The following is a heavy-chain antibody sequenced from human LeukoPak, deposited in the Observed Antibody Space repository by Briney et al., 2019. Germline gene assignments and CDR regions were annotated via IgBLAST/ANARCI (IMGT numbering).Heavy chain of an antibody. CDR2: IYYSGST. CDR1: GGSVSSGSYY. D-gene: IGHD3-16*01. V-gene: IGHV4-61*01. J-gene: IGHJ4*02. Sequence: PSETLSLTCTVSGGSVSSGSYYWSWIRQPPGKGLEWIGYIYYSGSTIYNPSLKSRVTISVDTSKNQFSLKLSSVTAADTAVYYRARINYDYVWGSYGYFDYWGQGTLVTVSS. CDR3: ARINYDYVWGSYGYFDY.